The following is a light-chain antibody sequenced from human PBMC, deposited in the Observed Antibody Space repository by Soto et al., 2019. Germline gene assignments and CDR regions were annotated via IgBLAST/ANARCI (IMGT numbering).Light chain of an antibody. CDR3: LQDYNYPRT. V-gene: IGKV1-39*01. CDR1: QSIASY. J-gene: IGKJ1*01. Sequence: DIQMTQSPSSLSASVGDRVTITSRASQSIASYLSWYKQRPGKAPKILIYSTSTLQSGVPSRFSGSGSGTDFTLTISSLKPEDFETYYCLQDYNYPRTFGQGTKVDIK. CDR2: STS.